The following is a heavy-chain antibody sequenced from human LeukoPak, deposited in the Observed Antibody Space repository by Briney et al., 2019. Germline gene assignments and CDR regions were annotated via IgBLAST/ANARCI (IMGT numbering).Heavy chain of an antibody. V-gene: IGHV3-30*04. J-gene: IGHJ4*02. CDR2: ISYDGSNK. CDR3: ASRHYDFGYY. Sequence: GGSLRLSCAASGFTFSSYPMHWVRQAPGKGLEWVAVISYDGSNKYYADSVKGRFTISRDNSKNTLYLQMNSLRADDTAVYYCASRHYDFGYYWGQGTQVTVSS. CDR1: GFTFSSYP. D-gene: IGHD4-17*01.